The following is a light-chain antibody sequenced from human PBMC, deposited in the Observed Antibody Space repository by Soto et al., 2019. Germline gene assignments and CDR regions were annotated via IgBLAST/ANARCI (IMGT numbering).Light chain of an antibody. V-gene: IGLV1-40*01. CDR1: RSNIGAGYD. Sequence: QSVLTQPPSVSGAPGQRVTISCTGSRSNIGAGYDVHWYQQLPGTAPKLLIYGNSNRPSGVPDRFSGSKSGTSASLAITGLLAEDEADYYCQSYDSSLSGYVVFGGGIKLTVL. J-gene: IGLJ2*01. CDR2: GNS. CDR3: QSYDSSLSGYVV.